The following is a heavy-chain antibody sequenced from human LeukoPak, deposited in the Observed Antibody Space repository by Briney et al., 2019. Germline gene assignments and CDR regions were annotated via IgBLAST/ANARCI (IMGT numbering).Heavy chain of an antibody. CDR1: GYSISSGYY. D-gene: IGHD3-16*01. V-gene: IGHV4-38-2*02. J-gene: IGHJ4*02. CDR3: AREKFNYDLLHYFDY. Sequence: KPSETLSLTCAVSGYSISSGYYWGWIRQPPGKGLEWIGSIYHSGSTYYNPSLKSRGTRSVDTSKNQFSLKLSSVTAADTAVYYCAREKFNYDLLHYFDYWGQGTLVTVSS. CDR2: IYHSGST.